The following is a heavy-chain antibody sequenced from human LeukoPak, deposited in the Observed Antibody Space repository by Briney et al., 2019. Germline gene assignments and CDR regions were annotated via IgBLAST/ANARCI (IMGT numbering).Heavy chain of an antibody. J-gene: IGHJ4*02. D-gene: IGHD3-3*01. CDR1: GFSFATHS. Sequence: GGSLRLSCAASGFSFATHSMNWVRQAPGKGLEWVSSISGGSIYIYYADSLKGRFTISRDNAKNSLYLQMNSLRAEDTAVYYCARESLEWSLSSCFDYWGQGTLVTVSS. CDR2: ISGGSIYI. CDR3: ARESLEWSLSSCFDY. V-gene: IGHV3-21*01.